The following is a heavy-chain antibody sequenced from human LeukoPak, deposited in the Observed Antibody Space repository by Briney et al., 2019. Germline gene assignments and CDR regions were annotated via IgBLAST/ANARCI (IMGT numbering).Heavy chain of an antibody. Sequence: ASVKVSCKASGYTFTANYIHWVRQAPGQGLEWMGWINPNSGGTNYAQRFQGKVTPTRDTSISTVYMEVSRLRYDDTAVYYCGRAPGIATIEYWGQGTLVTVSS. V-gene: IGHV1-2*02. CDR2: INPNSGGT. CDR3: GRAPGIATIEY. CDR1: GYTFTANY. J-gene: IGHJ4*02. D-gene: IGHD6-13*01.